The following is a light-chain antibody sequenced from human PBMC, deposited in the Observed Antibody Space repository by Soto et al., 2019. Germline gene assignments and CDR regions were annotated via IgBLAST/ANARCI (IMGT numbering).Light chain of an antibody. CDR3: QQLHDYPIT. CDR2: AAS. V-gene: IGKV1-9*01. J-gene: IGKJ5*01. CDR1: QGIDSS. Sequence: ILLTQSPSSLSASVGDRVTITCRASQGIDSSFAWYQEKPGKAPKLLIYAASSLQSGVPSRFSGSGSGTDFTLTISSLQPEDFATYYCQQLHDYPITFGQGTLLEIK.